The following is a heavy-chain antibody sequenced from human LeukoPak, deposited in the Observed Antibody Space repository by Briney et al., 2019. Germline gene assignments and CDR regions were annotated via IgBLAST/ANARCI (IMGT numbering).Heavy chain of an antibody. CDR3: ARSYYYGSSGSDAFDI. V-gene: IGHV4-59*01. CDR1: GGSISSYY. D-gene: IGHD3-22*01. J-gene: IGHJ3*02. CDR2: IYYSGST. Sequence: SETLSLTCTVSGGSISSYYWSWIRQPPGKGLEWIGYIYYSGSTNYNPSLKSRVTISVDTSKNQFSLKLSSVTAADTAVYYCARSYYYGSSGSDAFDIWGQGTMVTVSS.